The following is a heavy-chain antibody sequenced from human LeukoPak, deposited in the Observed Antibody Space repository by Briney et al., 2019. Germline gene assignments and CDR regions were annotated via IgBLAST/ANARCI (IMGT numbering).Heavy chain of an antibody. V-gene: IGHV3-7*01. CDR3: ADPLSSSLGY. CDR1: GCTFSSYW. Sequence: GGSLRLSCAASGCTFSSYWMSWVRQAPGKGLEWVANINQLRSEKYYVDPVKGRFTISRDNAKNSLYLQMNSLRAEDTAVYYCADPLSSSLGYWGQGTLVTVSS. J-gene: IGHJ4*02. CDR2: INQLRSEK. D-gene: IGHD6-13*01.